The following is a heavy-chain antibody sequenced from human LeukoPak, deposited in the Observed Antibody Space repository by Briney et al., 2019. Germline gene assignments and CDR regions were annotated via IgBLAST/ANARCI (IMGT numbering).Heavy chain of an antibody. CDR3: ARDSPITGNYDFWSGYSRKLPSYYYYGMDV. CDR1: GYTFTSYG. CDR2: ISAYNGNT. D-gene: IGHD3-3*01. J-gene: IGHJ6*02. V-gene: IGHV1-18*01. Sequence: ASVKVSCKASGYTFTSYGISWVRQPPGQGLEGMGWISAYNGNTNYAQKLQGRVTMTTDTSTSTAYVELKSLRSDDTAVYYCARDSPITGNYDFWSGYSRKLPSYYYYGMDVWGQGTTVTVSS.